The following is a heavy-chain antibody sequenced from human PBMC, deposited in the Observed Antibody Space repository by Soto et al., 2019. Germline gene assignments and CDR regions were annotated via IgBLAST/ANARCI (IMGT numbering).Heavy chain of an antibody. CDR2: IFYSGST. V-gene: IGHV4-30-4*01. J-gene: IGHJ3*02. Sequence: SETLSLTCTVSGGSTSSGDYYWSWIRQPPGKGLEWIGYIFYSGSTFYNPSLKSRLTMSIDTSKNQFSLRLSSVTAADTAVYYCASDHHDVFDIWGQGTMVTVSS. CDR3: ASDHHDVFDI. CDR1: GGSTSSGDYY.